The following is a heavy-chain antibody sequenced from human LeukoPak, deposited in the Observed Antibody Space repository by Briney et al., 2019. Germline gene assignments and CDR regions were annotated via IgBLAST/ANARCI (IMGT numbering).Heavy chain of an antibody. Sequence: GGSLRLFCAPSGLTDSTYEMNWVRQAPGKWLEWVSYISFSDSYKYYADSVKGRFTISRDNSKNTLYLQMNSLRAEDTAVYYCAKVPYYSDSSGYSWGQGTLVTVSS. V-gene: IGHV3-48*03. CDR3: AKVPYYSDSSGYS. D-gene: IGHD3-22*01. CDR1: GLTDSTYE. J-gene: IGHJ4*02. CDR2: ISFSDSYK.